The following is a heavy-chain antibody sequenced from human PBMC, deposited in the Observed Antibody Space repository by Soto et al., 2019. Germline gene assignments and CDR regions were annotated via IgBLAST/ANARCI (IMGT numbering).Heavy chain of an antibody. V-gene: IGHV4-39*01. D-gene: IGHD3-10*01. CDR2: IYYSGST. CDR3: AKSYYYGSGSYYFDY. CDR1: VGSISSSSYY. Sequence: QLQLQESGPGLVKPSETLSLTCTVSVGSISSSSYYWGWIRQPPGKGLEWIGSIYYSGSTYYNPSLKSRVTISVDTSKNQFSLKLSSVTAADTAVYYCAKSYYYGSGSYYFDYWGQGTLVTVSS. J-gene: IGHJ4*02.